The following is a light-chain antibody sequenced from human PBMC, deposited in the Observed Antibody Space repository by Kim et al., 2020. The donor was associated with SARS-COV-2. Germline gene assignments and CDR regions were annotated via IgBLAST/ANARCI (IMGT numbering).Light chain of an antibody. CDR3: HHFNVWSYT. CDR1: QGISNN. Sequence: EIVMTQSPATLSVSPGERATLSCRASQGISNNLAWYQQKPGQAPRLLLYGASTRATGIPARFSGSGSGTEFTLTISSLQSEDLAVYYCHHFNVWSYTFGQGTKLEI. V-gene: IGKV3-15*01. CDR2: GAS. J-gene: IGKJ2*01.